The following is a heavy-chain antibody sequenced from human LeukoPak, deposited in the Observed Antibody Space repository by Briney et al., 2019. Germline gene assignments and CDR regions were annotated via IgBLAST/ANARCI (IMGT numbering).Heavy chain of an antibody. V-gene: IGHV3-23*01. D-gene: IGHD3-10*02. CDR2: ISGSGGSA. J-gene: IGHJ4*02. CDR3: ASSVQGDY. Sequence: GGSLRLSCAASGFTFSNYAMSWVRQAPGKGLEWVSAISGSGGSADYTDSVKGRFTISRDNAKNSLYLQMNSLRAEDTAVYYCASSVQGDYWGQGTLVTVSS. CDR1: GFTFSNYA.